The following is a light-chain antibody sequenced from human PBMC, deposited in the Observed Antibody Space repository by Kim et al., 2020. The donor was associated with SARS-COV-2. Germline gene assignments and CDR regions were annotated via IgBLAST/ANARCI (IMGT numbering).Light chain of an antibody. CDR1: QGISNS. Sequence: AAVGDRVTITCRASQGISNSLAWYQQKPGKVPKLLIYAASTLQSGVPSRFSGSGSGTDFTLTVSSLQPEDVATYYCQRYDTAPRTFGQGTKVDIK. J-gene: IGKJ1*01. V-gene: IGKV1-27*01. CDR2: AAS. CDR3: QRYDTAPRT.